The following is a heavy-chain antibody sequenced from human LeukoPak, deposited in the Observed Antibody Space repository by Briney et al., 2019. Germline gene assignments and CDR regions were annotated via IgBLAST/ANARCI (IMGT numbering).Heavy chain of an antibody. D-gene: IGHD3-3*01. V-gene: IGHV3-23*01. CDR1: GFTFSSYA. CDR2: ISGSGGST. Sequence: PGGSLRLSCAASGFTFSSYAMSWVRQAPGKGLEWVSAISGSGGSTYYADSVKGRFTISRDNYKNTLYLQMNSLRAEDTAVYYCAKDPPRRDFWSGHNWFDPWGQGTLVTVSS. CDR3: AKDPPRRDFWSGHNWFDP. J-gene: IGHJ5*02.